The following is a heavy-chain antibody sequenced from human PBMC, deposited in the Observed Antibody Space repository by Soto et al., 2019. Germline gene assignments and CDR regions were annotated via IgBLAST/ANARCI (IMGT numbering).Heavy chain of an antibody. CDR3: AKSAMVRGGGWFDP. V-gene: IGHV3-23*01. CDR2: ISGSGGNT. CDR1: RFTFSTYA. Sequence: EVQLLESGGGLVQPGGSLRLSCAASRFTFSTYAMSWVRQAPGKGLEWVSDISGSGGNTYYADSVKGRFTISRDNSKNTLYLQMNRLRAEDTAVYYCAKSAMVRGGGWFDPWGQGTLVTFSS. J-gene: IGHJ5*02. D-gene: IGHD3-10*01.